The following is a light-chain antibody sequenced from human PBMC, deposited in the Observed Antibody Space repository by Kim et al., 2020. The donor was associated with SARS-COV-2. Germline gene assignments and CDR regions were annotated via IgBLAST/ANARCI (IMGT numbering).Light chain of an antibody. J-gene: IGKJ5*01. Sequence: ASVGDRVTSTCRASQDIRNDLGWYQQNPGRAPKRLIYGASSLQSGVPSRFSCSGSGTEFTLTISSLQPEDFATYFCLQHNTYPITFGQGTRLEIK. V-gene: IGKV1-17*01. CDR2: GAS. CDR3: LQHNTYPIT. CDR1: QDIRND.